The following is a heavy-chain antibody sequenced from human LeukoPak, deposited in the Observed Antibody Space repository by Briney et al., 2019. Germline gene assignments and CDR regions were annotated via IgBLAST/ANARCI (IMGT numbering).Heavy chain of an antibody. Sequence: SETLSLTCAVYGGSFSGYYWSWIRQPPGKGLEWIGEINHSGSTNYNPSPKSRVTISVDTSKNQFSLKLSSVTAADTAVYYCARALGDYVWGSYPTKGTGYFDYWGQGTLVTVSS. V-gene: IGHV4-34*01. CDR1: GGSFSGYY. CDR3: ARALGDYVWGSYPTKGTGYFDY. D-gene: IGHD3-16*02. J-gene: IGHJ4*02. CDR2: INHSGST.